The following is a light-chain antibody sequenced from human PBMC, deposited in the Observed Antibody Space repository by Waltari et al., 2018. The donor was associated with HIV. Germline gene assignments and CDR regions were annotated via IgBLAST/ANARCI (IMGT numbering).Light chain of an antibody. J-gene: IGLJ2*01. V-gene: IGLV2-14*01. Sequence: QSALTQPASMSGPPGQSITIPCMGSSTDAALYNYVSWYQHYPGKAPKLILYEVKNRPSGVSSRFSGSKSGNTASLTISGLQPEDEAHYYCSSYTSSSTLDVIFGGGTKLTVL. CDR1: STDAALYNY. CDR3: SSYTSSSTLDVI. CDR2: EVK.